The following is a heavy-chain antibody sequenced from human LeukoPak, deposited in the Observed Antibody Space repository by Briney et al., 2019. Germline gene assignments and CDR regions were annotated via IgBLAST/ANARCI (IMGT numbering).Heavy chain of an antibody. Sequence: SETLSLTCAVYGGSFSGYYWSWIRQPPGKGLEWIGEINHSGSTNYNPSLKSRVTISVDTSKNQFSLKLSSVTAADTAVYYCARGVVAKSEYWGQGTLVTVSS. J-gene: IGHJ4*02. V-gene: IGHV4-34*01. CDR2: INHSGST. CDR1: GGSFSGYY. D-gene: IGHD2-15*01. CDR3: ARGVVAKSEY.